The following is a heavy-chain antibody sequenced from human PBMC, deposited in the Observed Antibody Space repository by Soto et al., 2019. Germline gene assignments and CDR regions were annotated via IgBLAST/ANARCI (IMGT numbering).Heavy chain of an antibody. V-gene: IGHV4-30-2*01. D-gene: IGHD1-26*01. CDR2: IYHSGST. CDR3: AKYGFKWELLQFDY. Sequence: SETLSLTCAVSGGSISSGGYSWSWIRQPPGKGLEWIGYIYHSGSTYYNPSLKSRVTISVDRSKNQFSLKLSSVTAEDTAVYYCAKYGFKWELLQFDYWGQGTLVTVSS. CDR1: GGSISSGGYS. J-gene: IGHJ4*02.